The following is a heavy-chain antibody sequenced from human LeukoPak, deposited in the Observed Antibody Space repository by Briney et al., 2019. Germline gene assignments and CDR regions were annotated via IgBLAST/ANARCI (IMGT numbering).Heavy chain of an antibody. CDR1: GFTFSSYA. CDR3: AKDSTSSPDWFDP. Sequence: PGGSLGLSCAASGFTFSSYAMSWVRQAPGKGLEWVSAISGGGGSTYYADSVKGRFTISRDNSRNTLYLQMNSLRAEDTAVYYCAKDSTSSPDWFDPWGQGTLVTVSS. J-gene: IGHJ5*02. D-gene: IGHD2-2*01. V-gene: IGHV3-23*01. CDR2: ISGGGGST.